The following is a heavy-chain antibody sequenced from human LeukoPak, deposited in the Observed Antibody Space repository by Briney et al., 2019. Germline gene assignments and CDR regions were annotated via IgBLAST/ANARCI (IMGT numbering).Heavy chain of an antibody. D-gene: IGHD6-19*01. V-gene: IGHV1-8*01. CDR3: ARDHGSSGLDY. CDR2: MNPNSGNT. CDR1: GYTFTSYD. J-gene: IGHJ4*02. Sequence: ASVKVSCKASGYTFTSYDINWVRQATGQGLEWMGWMNPNSGNTGYAQKFQGRVTTTRNTSISTAYMELRSLRSDDTAVYYCARDHGSSGLDYWGQGTLVTVSS.